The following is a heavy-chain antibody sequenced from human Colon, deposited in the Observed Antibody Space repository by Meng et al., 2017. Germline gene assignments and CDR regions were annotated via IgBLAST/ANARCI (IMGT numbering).Heavy chain of an antibody. V-gene: IGHV3-23*01. D-gene: IGHD4-23*01. CDR2: ISGSGDSI. J-gene: IGHJ3*02. Sequence: GESLKISCEVSGLTFSSYGMSWVRQAPGKGLEWVSVISGSGDSIYYADSVKGRFTISRDNSKNTLYLQMNSQRAEGTAVYYCATRYGGNGAFDRWGQGTMVTVSS. CDR1: GLTFSSYG. CDR3: ATRYGGNGAFDR.